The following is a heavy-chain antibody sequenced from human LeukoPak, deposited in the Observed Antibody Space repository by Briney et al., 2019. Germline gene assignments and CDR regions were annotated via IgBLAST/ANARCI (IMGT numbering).Heavy chain of an antibody. D-gene: IGHD3-10*01. V-gene: IGHV3-7*03. CDR1: GFIFSNYW. Sequence: GGSLRLSCAASGFIFSNYWMSWVRQAPGKGPEWVADIKKDGSDKYYVGSVKGRFTISRDNAKNSLYLQMNSLRAEDTAVYYCARDSLTQYGSGSYWGFDYWGQGILVTVSS. J-gene: IGHJ4*02. CDR2: IKKDGSDK. CDR3: ARDSLTQYGSGSYWGFDY.